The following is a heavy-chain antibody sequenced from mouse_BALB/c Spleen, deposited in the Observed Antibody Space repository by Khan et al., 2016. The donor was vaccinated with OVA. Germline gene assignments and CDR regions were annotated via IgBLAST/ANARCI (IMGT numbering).Heavy chain of an antibody. CDR1: GYSITSDYA. Sequence: VQLKESGPGLVKPSQSLSLTCTVTGYSITSDYAWNWIRQLPGNKLEWMGHISYSGNTKYNPSLKSRISITRDTSKNQFFLQLNSVTTEDTATDYCARIYGGDFDYWGQGTTLTGSS. CDR3: ARIYGGDFDY. CDR2: ISYSGNT. D-gene: IGHD1-1*01. J-gene: IGHJ2*01. V-gene: IGHV3-2*02.